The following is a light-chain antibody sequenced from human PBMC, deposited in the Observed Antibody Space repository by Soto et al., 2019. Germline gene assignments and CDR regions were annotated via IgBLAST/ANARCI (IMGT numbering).Light chain of an antibody. CDR2: AAS. V-gene: IGKV3-20*01. CDR3: QQYDASPLT. Sequence: EIVLTQSPATLSSFPGDRVTLSCRASQSLSTNSLAWYQQKPGQTPRLLIYAASTRDTDIPDRFNGSGSGTDFALTISRLEPEDFALYYCQQYDASPLTFGPGTKVDIK. CDR1: QSLSTNS. J-gene: IGKJ3*01.